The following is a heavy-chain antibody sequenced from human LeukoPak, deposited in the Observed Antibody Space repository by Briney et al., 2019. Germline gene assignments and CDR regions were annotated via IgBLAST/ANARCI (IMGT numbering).Heavy chain of an antibody. D-gene: IGHD3-10*01. Sequence: GGSLRLSCAASGFTFRSSSMNWVRQTPGKGLEWGSSISSSSSYIYYADSVKGRFTISRDNVKNSLYLQMNSLRAEDTAVYYCARTAIKQAGLLWFGETNAFDIWGQGTMVTVSS. CDR2: ISSSSSYI. V-gene: IGHV3-21*01. CDR3: ARTAIKQAGLLWFGETNAFDI. CDR1: GFTFRSSS. J-gene: IGHJ3*02.